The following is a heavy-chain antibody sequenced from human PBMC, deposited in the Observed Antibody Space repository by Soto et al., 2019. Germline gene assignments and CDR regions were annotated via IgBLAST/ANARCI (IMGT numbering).Heavy chain of an antibody. V-gene: IGHV3-7*04. CDR2: IKQDGSEK. CDR1: GFTFSGYW. J-gene: IGHJ4*02. CDR3: ARGSGYNIY. Sequence: EVQLVESGGGLVQPGGSLRLSCAASGFTFSGYWMNWVRQAPGKGLEWVANIKQDGSEKYYVDSVKGRFTISRDNAKNSVYLQMNSLRAEDTAVHYCARGSGYNIYWGQGTLVTVSS. D-gene: IGHD5-12*01.